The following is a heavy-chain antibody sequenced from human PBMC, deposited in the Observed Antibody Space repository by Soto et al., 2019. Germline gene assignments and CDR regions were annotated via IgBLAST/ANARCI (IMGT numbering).Heavy chain of an antibody. D-gene: IGHD4-17*01. J-gene: IGHJ4*02. CDR2: IYYSGST. CDR1: GGSISSSSYY. CDR3: ARHDYGGNQLSFDY. Sequence: SETLSLTCTVSGGSISSSSYYWGWIRQPPGKGLEWIGSIYYSGSTYYNPSLKSRVTISVDTSKNQFSLKLSSVTAADTAVYYCARHDYGGNQLSFDYWGQGTLVTVSS. V-gene: IGHV4-39*01.